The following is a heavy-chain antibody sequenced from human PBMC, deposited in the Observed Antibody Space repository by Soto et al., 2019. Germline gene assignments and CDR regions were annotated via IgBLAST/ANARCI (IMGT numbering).Heavy chain of an antibody. Sequence: GGSLRLSCAASGFTFSSYSMNWVRQAPGKGLEWVSYISSSSGTIYYADSVKGRFIISRDNVKNSLYLQMNSLRAEDTAVYYCARDKGVQLERLTKFDYWGQGTLVTVSS. V-gene: IGHV3-48*01. CDR2: ISSSSGTI. J-gene: IGHJ4*02. CDR1: GFTFSSYS. CDR3: ARDKGVQLERLTKFDY. D-gene: IGHD1-1*01.